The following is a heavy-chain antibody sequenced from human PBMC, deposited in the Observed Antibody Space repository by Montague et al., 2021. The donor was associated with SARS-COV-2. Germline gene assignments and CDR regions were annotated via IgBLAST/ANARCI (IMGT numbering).Heavy chain of an antibody. V-gene: IGHV4-39*07. J-gene: IGHJ4*02. CDR1: GGSISSSSYY. Sequence: SETLSLTCTVSGGSISSSSYYWGWIRQPPGKGLEWFENIYYSGSTYYXXXLKSRVTLSVDTSKNQFSLKLSSVTAADTAVYYCARLPSIAAAGGEGYFDYWGQGTLVTVSS. CDR2: IYYSGST. CDR3: ARLPSIAAAGGEGYFDY. D-gene: IGHD6-13*01.